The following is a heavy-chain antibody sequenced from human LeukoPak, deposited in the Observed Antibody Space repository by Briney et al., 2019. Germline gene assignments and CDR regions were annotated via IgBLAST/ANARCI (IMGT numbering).Heavy chain of an antibody. CDR1: GYSFATYW. D-gene: IGHD3-22*01. CDR3: ARPEGYYYDSSGAYLRY. J-gene: IGHJ4*02. V-gene: IGHV5-51*01. CDR2: IYPGDSDT. Sequence: GESLKISCEGSGYSFATYWIGWVRQMPGKGLEWMGIIYPGDSDTRYSPSFQGQVTISADKSISTAYLQWSSLKASDTAMYYCARPEGYYYDSSGAYLRYWGQGTLVTVSS.